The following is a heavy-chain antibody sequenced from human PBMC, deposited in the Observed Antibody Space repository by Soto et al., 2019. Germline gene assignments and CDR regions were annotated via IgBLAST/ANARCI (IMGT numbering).Heavy chain of an antibody. V-gene: IGHV3-9*01. J-gene: IGHJ6*02. CDR1: GFTFDDYA. CDR2: ISWNSGSI. CDR3: ARPDGMDV. Sequence: PGGSLRLSCAASGFTFDDYAMHWVRQAPGKGLEWVSGISWNSGSIGYADSVKGRFTISRDNAKNSLYLQMNSLRAEDTAVYYCARPDGMDVWGQGTTVTVSS.